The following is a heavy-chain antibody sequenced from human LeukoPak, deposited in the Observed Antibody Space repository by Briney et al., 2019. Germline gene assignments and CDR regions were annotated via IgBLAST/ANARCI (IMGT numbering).Heavy chain of an antibody. Sequence: PSETLSLTCTVSGGSISSSSYYWGWIRQPPGKGLEWIGSIYYSGSTYYNPSLKSRVTISVDTSKNQLSLKLSSVTAADTAVYYCGHDSSGREDAFDIWGQGTMVTVSS. CDR2: IYYSGST. CDR3: GHDSSGREDAFDI. D-gene: IGHD3-22*01. V-gene: IGHV4-39*07. J-gene: IGHJ3*02. CDR1: GGSISSSSYY.